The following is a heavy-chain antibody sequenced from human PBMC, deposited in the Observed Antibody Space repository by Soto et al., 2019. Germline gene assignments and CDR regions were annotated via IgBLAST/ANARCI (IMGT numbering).Heavy chain of an antibody. J-gene: IGHJ5*01. D-gene: IGHD3-10*01. CDR2: ISSGSSYI. V-gene: IGHV3-21*01. CDR1: GFTFSTYT. CDR3: ARDILSGGAYPDS. Sequence: GGSLRLSCAASGFTFSTYTMNWVRQAPGRGLEWISSISSGSSYIYYAGSVKGRFTISRDNAKNSLFLQMNSLRADDTAVYYCARDILSGGAYPDSWGQGTKVTVS.